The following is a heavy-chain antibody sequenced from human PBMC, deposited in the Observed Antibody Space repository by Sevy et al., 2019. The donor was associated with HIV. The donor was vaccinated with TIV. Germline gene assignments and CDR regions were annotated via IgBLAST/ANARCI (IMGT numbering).Heavy chain of an antibody. V-gene: IGHV4-39*01. J-gene: IGHJ5*02. D-gene: IGHD6-13*01. CDR2: IYYSGST. CDR3: ERGYSSSWYEGTSVSWFDP. CDR1: GGSISSSSYY. Sequence: SETLSLTCTVSGGSISSSSYYWGWIRQPPGKGLEWIGSIYYSGSTYYNPSLKSRVTISVDTSKNQFSLKLSSVTAADTAVYYCERGYSSSWYEGTSVSWFDPWGQGTLVTVSS.